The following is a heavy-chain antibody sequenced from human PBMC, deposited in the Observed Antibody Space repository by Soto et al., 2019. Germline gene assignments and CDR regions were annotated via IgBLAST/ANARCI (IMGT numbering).Heavy chain of an antibody. CDR1: GGSISSYY. V-gene: IGHV4-59*01. Sequence: QVQLQESGPGLVKPSETLSLTCTVSGGSISSYYWSWIRQPPGKGLEWIGYIYSSGSTNYNPSLKSRVTISVDTSKNQFSLKLSSVTAADTAVYYCARDSYCSGGSCYPDYWGQGTLVTVSS. D-gene: IGHD2-15*01. J-gene: IGHJ4*02. CDR3: ARDSYCSGGSCYPDY. CDR2: IYSSGST.